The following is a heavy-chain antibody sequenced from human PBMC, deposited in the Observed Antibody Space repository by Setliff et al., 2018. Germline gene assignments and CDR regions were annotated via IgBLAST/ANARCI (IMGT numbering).Heavy chain of an antibody. CDR3: AKDYSMAITVGYFQH. J-gene: IGHJ1*01. V-gene: IGHV3-23*01. CDR1: GLTFNSYA. CDR2: VSVSGDNT. Sequence: GGSLRLSCAASGLTFNSYAMSWVRQAPGKGLEWVSTVSVSGDNTYYVDSVKGRFTISRDNSKNTLYLEMNSLRAEDTAVYYCAKDYSMAITVGYFQHWGHGTLVTVSS. D-gene: IGHD1-20*01.